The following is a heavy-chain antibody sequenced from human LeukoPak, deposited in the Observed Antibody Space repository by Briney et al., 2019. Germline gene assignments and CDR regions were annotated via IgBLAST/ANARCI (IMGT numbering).Heavy chain of an antibody. V-gene: IGHV3-9*01. J-gene: IGHJ4*02. CDR1: GFTFDDYA. CDR2: ISWNSDNI. D-gene: IGHD2-21*02. CDR3: AKAVDVVVTASFDY. Sequence: GGSLRLSCAASGFTFDDYAMHWVRQAPGKGLEWVSGISWNSDNIGYADSVKGRFTISRDNAKNSLYLQMNSLRAEDTALYYCAKAVDVVVTASFDYWGQGTLVTVSS.